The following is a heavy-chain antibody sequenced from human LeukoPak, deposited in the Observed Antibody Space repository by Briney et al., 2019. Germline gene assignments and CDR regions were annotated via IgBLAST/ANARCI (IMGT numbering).Heavy chain of an antibody. Sequence: SVKVSCKASGYTFTNFDINWVRQAPGQGLEWMGRIIPILGIAIYAQKFQGRVTMTEDTSTDTAYMELSSLRSEDTAVYYCATEGLQPHFDYWGQGTLVTVSS. V-gene: IGHV1-69*04. CDR1: GYTFTNFD. CDR2: IIPILGIA. D-gene: IGHD5-24*01. J-gene: IGHJ4*02. CDR3: ATEGLQPHFDY.